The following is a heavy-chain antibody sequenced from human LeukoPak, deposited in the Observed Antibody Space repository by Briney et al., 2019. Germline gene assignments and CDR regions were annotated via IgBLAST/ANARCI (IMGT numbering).Heavy chain of an antibody. D-gene: IGHD2-15*01. CDR3: ARGSGGPLGPYYYGMDV. CDR2: IYYSGST. J-gene: IGHJ6*02. Sequence: SETLSLTCTVSGGSISSYYWSWIRQPPGKGLEWIGYIYYSGSTNYNPSLKGRVTISVDTSKSQFSLKLSSVTAADTAVYYCARGSGGPLGPYYYGMDVWGQGTTVTVSS. V-gene: IGHV4-59*01. CDR1: GGSISSYY.